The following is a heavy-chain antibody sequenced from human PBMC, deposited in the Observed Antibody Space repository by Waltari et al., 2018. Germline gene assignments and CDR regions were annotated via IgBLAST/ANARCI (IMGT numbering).Heavy chain of an antibody. CDR2: IIPLFGKT. Sequence: QVQLLQSGAEVKKPGSSVKVSCKASGGSFRNYAISWVRQAPGQGLEWMGGIIPLFGKTNDAQKFQGRRTITADESTTIAYMDLSSLRFEDTAVYYCARGSYSSSWFNLKAFHIWGQGTMVTVSS. D-gene: IGHD6-13*01. CDR1: GGSFRNYA. J-gene: IGHJ3*02. V-gene: IGHV1-69*01. CDR3: ARGSYSSSWFNLKAFHI.